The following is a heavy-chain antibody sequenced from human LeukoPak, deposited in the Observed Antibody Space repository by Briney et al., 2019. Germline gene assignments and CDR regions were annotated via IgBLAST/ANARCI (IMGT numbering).Heavy chain of an antibody. CDR2: ISYDGSNK. J-gene: IGHJ4*02. Sequence: GGSLRLSCAASGFTFSSYGMHWVRQAPGEGLEWVAVISYDGSNKYYADSVKGRFTISRDNSKNTLYLQMNSLRAEDTAVYYCAKEEGYYYDSSGYYYQTQYYFDYWGQGTLVTVSS. D-gene: IGHD3-22*01. V-gene: IGHV3-30*18. CDR1: GFTFSSYG. CDR3: AKEEGYYYDSSGYYYQTQYYFDY.